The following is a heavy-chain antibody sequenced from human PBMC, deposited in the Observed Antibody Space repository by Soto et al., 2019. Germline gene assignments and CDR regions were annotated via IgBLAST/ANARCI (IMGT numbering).Heavy chain of an antibody. CDR1: GFTFSSYV. Sequence: GSLRLSCAPSGFTFSSYVMTWVRQAPGKGLEWVSIISSSAGSTYYADSVKGRFTISRDNSKNTLYLQMNSLRADDTAVYYCAKGGNDFWSGNGLDVWGQGTTVTVSS. CDR3: AKGGNDFWSGNGLDV. V-gene: IGHV3-23*01. CDR2: ISSSAGST. J-gene: IGHJ6*02. D-gene: IGHD3-3*01.